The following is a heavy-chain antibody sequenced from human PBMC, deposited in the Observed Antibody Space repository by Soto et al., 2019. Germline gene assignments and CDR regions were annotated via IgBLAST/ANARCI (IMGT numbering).Heavy chain of an antibody. V-gene: IGHV3-15*07. Sequence: GGSLRLSCAASGFSFTDAWMNWVRQAPGKGLEWVGRIKSKNDGGTTDYPAPVKGRFSISRDDSNNTMYLQMNSLKSEDTAVYYCTTDPYPFQARINPFDIWGQGTMVTVSS. CDR3: TTDPYPFQARINPFDI. CDR1: GFSFTDAW. CDR2: IKSKNDGGTT. J-gene: IGHJ3*02.